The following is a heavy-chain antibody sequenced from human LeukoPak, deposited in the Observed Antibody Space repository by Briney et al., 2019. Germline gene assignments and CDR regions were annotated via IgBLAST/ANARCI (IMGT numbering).Heavy chain of an antibody. CDR2: TYYRSKWYN. J-gene: IGHJ4*02. CDR1: GDSVSSNSAA. Sequence: SQTLSLTCAISGDSVSSNSAAWNWIRQCPSRVLEWLGSTYYRSKWYNDYAVSVKSRITINPDTSKNQFSLQLNSVTPEDTAVYYCARSSGWPYYFDYWGQGTLVTVSS. V-gene: IGHV6-1*01. D-gene: IGHD6-19*01. CDR3: ARSSGWPYYFDY.